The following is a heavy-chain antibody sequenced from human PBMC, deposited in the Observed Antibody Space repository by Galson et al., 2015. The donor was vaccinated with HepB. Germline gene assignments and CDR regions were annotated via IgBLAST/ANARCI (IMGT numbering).Heavy chain of an antibody. V-gene: IGHV2-5*01. CDR2: LSWNDDK. CDR3: VESPPDTAMEFDY. Sequence: PALVKPTQTLTLTCPFSGVPLSTSGVGGGWIRQPPGKALEWLALLSWNDDKRHSPPLKSSLTITKDTSKNQVVLTMTNMDPVDTATYYCVESPPDTAMEFDYWGQGTLVTVSS. CDR1: GVPLSTSGVG. J-gene: IGHJ4*02. D-gene: IGHD5-18*01.